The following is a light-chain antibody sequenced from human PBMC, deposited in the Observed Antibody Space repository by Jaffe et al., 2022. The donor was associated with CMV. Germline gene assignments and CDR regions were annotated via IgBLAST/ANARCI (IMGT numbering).Light chain of an antibody. CDR1: QSVSSGN. J-gene: IGKJ1*01. Sequence: ETVLTQSPGTLSLSPGERATLSCRASQSVSSGNFAWYQQRRGQAPRLLIYGTSNRATGIPDRFSGSGSGTDFTLTISRLEPEDFAVYYCQYYGSSPQTFGQGTKVEIK. CDR2: GTS. V-gene: IGKV3-20*01. CDR3: QYYGSSPQT.